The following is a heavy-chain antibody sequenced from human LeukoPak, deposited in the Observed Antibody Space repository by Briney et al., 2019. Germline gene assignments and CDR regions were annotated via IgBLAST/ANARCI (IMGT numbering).Heavy chain of an antibody. CDR2: INHSGST. V-gene: IGHV4-39*07. Sequence: SETLSLTCAVSGGSISSGGYSWAWIRQPPGKGLEWIGEINHSGSTNYNPSLKSRVTISVDTSKNQFSLKLSSVTAADTAVYYCAGSGGWYGPRGFDYWGQGTLVTVSS. CDR3: AGSGGWYGPRGFDY. CDR1: GGSISSGGYS. D-gene: IGHD6-19*01. J-gene: IGHJ4*02.